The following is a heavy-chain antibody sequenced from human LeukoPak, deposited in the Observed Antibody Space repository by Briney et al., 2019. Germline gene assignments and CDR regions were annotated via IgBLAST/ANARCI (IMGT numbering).Heavy chain of an antibody. J-gene: IGHJ6*02. CDR2: IYYTGST. V-gene: IGHV4-59*01. D-gene: IGHD3-22*01. CDR3: AREPIGNDSPV. CDR1: GGSFSTYY. Sequence: AETLPLTCTVSGGSFSTYYWSWIRQPPGKGLEWIGYIYYTGSTNYNSSLKGRVTMSVDTSKNQISLDLTSVTAADTAVYFCAREPIGNDSPVWGQGTTVTVSS.